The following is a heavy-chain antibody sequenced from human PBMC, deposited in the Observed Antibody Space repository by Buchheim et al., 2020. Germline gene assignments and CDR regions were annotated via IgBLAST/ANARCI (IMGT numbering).Heavy chain of an antibody. CDR3: ARAKSSGWYKDYYYYYGMDV. CDR1: GGTFSSYA. D-gene: IGHD6-19*01. V-gene: IGHV1-69*04. J-gene: IGHJ6*02. CDR2: IIPILGIA. Sequence: QVQLVQSGAEVKKPGSSVKVSCKASGGTFSSYAISWVRQAPGQGLEWMGRIIPILGIANYAQKFQGRVTITADKSTSTASMEMSSLRSEDTAVYYCARAKSSGWYKDYYYYYGMDVWGQGTT.